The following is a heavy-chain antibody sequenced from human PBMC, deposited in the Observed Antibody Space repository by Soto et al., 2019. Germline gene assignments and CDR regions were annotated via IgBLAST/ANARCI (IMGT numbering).Heavy chain of an antibody. J-gene: IGHJ6*02. D-gene: IGHD2-2*01. CDR1: GGTFRSYS. Sequence: QVQLVQSGAEVKKPGSSVKVSCKASGGTFRSYSINWVRQAPGQGLEWMGGIIPIFGTATYAQKFQGRVTITADDSASTAYMELSSLTSEDTALYYCSTSVYCSTTTCYYYYGMGVWGQGTTVTVSS. V-gene: IGHV1-69*01. CDR3: STSVYCSTTTCYYYYGMGV. CDR2: IIPIFGTA.